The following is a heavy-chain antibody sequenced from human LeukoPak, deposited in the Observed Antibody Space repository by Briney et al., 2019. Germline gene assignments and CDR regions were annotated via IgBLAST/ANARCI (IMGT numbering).Heavy chain of an antibody. J-gene: IGHJ6*02. CDR1: GFTFSSYA. Sequence: GSLRLSSAASGFTFSSYAMTWVRPAPGKGREWVSAISGGGGSTYYADSVKGRFTISRDNSKNTLYLQMNSLRAEDTAVYYCAKTYLPAAIPVYYYYSGMDVWGQGTTVTVSS. D-gene: IGHD2-2*01. CDR2: ISGGGGST. CDR3: AKTYLPAAIPVYYYYSGMDV. V-gene: IGHV3-23*01.